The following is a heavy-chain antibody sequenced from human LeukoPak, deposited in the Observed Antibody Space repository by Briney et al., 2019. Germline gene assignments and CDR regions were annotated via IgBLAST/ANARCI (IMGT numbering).Heavy chain of an antibody. CDR3: ARDSLLEALGGYLGMDV. D-gene: IGHD3-10*01. CDR2: INPSGGST. V-gene: IGHV1-46*01. CDR1: GYIFTSNN. J-gene: IGHJ6*02. Sequence: GASVKVSSKASGYIFTSNNMHWVRQAPGQGLEWMGIINPSGGSTSYAQKFQGRVTMTRDTSTSTVYMELSSLRSEDTAVYYCARDSLLEALGGYLGMDVWGQGTTVTVSS.